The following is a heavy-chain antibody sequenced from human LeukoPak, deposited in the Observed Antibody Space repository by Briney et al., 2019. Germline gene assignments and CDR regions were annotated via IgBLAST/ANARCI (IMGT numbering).Heavy chain of an antibody. D-gene: IGHD3-16*02. CDR3: ARGLRDYVWGSYRYPNWFDP. J-gene: IGHJ5*02. CDR2: IYYSGST. V-gene: IGHV4-39*01. Sequence: PSETLSLTCTVSGGSISSRRYSWGWIRQPPGKGLEWIGTIYYSGSTYYNPSLKSRVTISVDTSKSQFSLKLSSVTAADTAVYYCARGLRDYVWGSYRYPNWFDPWGQGTLVTVSS. CDR1: GGSISSRRYS.